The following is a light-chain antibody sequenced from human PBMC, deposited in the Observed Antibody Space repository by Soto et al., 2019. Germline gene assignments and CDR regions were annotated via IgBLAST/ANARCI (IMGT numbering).Light chain of an antibody. J-gene: IGLJ3*02. CDR3: TSYTGRGTLVV. Sequence: QSVLTQPASVSGSPGQSITISCTGTSSDIGSYNYVSWYQQHPGKAPKLMIYEVTNRPSGVSNRFSGSKSGNTASLTISGLQTEDEADYYCTSYTGRGTLVVFGGGTKLTVL. CDR1: SSDIGSYNY. V-gene: IGLV2-14*01. CDR2: EVT.